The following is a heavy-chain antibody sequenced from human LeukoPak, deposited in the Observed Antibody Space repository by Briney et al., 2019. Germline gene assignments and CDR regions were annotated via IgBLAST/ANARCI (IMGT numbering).Heavy chain of an antibody. V-gene: IGHV3-7*01. CDR3: AKGVYYDLLTYFNY. Sequence: GGSLRLSCAASGFTFSSYWMSWVRQAPGKGLEWVANIKQDGSEKYYVDSVKGRFTISRDNAKNSLYLQMNSLRAEDTAVYYCAKGVYYDLLTYFNYWGQGTLVTVSS. CDR2: IKQDGSEK. CDR1: GFTFSSYW. D-gene: IGHD3-9*01. J-gene: IGHJ4*02.